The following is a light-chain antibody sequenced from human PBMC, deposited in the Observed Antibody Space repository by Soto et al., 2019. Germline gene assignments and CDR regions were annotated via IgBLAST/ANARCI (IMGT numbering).Light chain of an antibody. CDR2: GAS. CDR3: QQYYDWPIT. V-gene: IGKV3-15*01. CDR1: QSVSSN. J-gene: IGKJ5*01. Sequence: EIVMTQSPATLSVSPGARAPLSCRASQSVSSNLAWYQQKPGQAPRLLIYGASTRATGIPARFSGSGSGTEFTLTISSLQSEDFEVYYCQQYYDWPITFGQGTRLEIK.